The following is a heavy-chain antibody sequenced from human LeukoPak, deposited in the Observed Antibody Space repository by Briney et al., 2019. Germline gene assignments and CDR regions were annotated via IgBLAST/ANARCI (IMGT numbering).Heavy chain of an antibody. D-gene: IGHD2-2*01. J-gene: IGHJ3*02. CDR1: GFTFGSYS. Sequence: GGSLILSCAASGFTFGSYSMNWVRQAPGKGLEWVPSISSSSSYIYYADSVKGRFTISRDNAKNSLYLQMNSLRAEDTAVYYCAREGSGTSPNAFDIWGQGTMVTVSS. V-gene: IGHV3-21*01. CDR3: AREGSGTSPNAFDI. CDR2: ISSSSSYI.